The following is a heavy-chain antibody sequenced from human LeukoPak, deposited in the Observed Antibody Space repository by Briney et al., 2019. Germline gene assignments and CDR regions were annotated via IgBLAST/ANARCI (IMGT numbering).Heavy chain of an antibody. CDR2: ISGGTT. V-gene: IGHV3-23*01. J-gene: IGHJ4*02. D-gene: IGHD3-10*01. CDR3: AKSVYHSGNY. CDR1: GFAISTYG. Sequence: GGSLRLSCAASGFAISTYGMSWVRQAPGKGLEWVSSISGGTTYYADSVKGRFTISRDNSKNTVSLQMNSLRAEDTAVYYCAKSVYHSGNYWGQGTLVTVSS.